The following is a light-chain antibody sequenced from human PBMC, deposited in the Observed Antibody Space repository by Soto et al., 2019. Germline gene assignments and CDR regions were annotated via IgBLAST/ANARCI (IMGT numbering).Light chain of an antibody. Sequence: EIRLARSPGTLSLYPVEIATLSCRASQSVSTNLAWYQQKPGQAPRLLTYGASTRATGIPDRFSGSGSGTEFSLTINSLQSEDFAVYYCHHYNNWWAFGQGTKWIS. J-gene: IGKJ1*01. CDR2: GAS. V-gene: IGKV3-15*01. CDR3: HHYNNWWA. CDR1: QSVSTN.